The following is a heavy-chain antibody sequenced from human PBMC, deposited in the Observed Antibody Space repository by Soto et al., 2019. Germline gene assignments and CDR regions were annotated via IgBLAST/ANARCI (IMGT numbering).Heavy chain of an antibody. D-gene: IGHD2-21*02. CDR2: INHSGST. J-gene: IGHJ1*01. V-gene: IGHV4-34*01. CDR1: GGSFSGYY. CDR3: ARRGGYGGNSLIRYFQH. Sequence: SETLSLTCTVYGGSFSGYYWSWIRQPPGKGLEWIGEINHSGSTNYNPSLKSRVTISVDTSKNQFSLKLSSVTAADTAVYYCARRGGYGGNSLIRYFQHWGQGTLVTVSS.